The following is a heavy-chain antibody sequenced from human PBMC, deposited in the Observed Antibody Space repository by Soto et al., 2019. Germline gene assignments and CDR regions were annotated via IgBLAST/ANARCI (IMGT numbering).Heavy chain of an antibody. V-gene: IGHV4-30-4*01. D-gene: IGHD3-10*01. J-gene: IGHJ3*02. CDR2: LHSSGAT. Sequence: SSETLSLTCTVSGASISSADYYWSWIRQPPGKGLEWIGYLHSSGATYKDPSLKSRVTISVDTSKNQISLKLGSVTAADTAMYYCARVWGGAFDNWGQGTMVTVSS. CDR3: ARVWGGAFDN. CDR1: GASISSADYY.